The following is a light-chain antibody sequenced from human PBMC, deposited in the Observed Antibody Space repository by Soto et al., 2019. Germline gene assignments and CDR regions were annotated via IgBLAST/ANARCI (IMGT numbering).Light chain of an antibody. CDR2: GAS. CDR1: QSVSSNY. V-gene: IGKV3-20*01. CDR3: HQYGRSPIYT. Sequence: EIGLTQSPGTLSLSPGARATLPCRASQSVSSNYLAWYQQKPGQAPRLLIYGASSRATGIPDRFSGSGSGTDFTLTISRLEPEDFAVYYCHQYGRSPIYTFGPGTKVDIK. J-gene: IGKJ3*01.